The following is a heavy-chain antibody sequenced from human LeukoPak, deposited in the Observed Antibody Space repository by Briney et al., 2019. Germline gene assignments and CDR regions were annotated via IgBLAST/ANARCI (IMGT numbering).Heavy chain of an antibody. CDR2: ISSSGDNR. Sequence: GGSLRLSCAASGFTFSRCPMSWVRQAPGKGLEWVSAISSSGDNRHYADSVKGRFTISRDNSKNTLYLQMTSLRADDTAVYYCARAQDDTRNDLVDRSWYHWGQGTLVTVSS. CDR1: GFTFSRCP. CDR3: ARAQDDTRNDLVDRSWYH. J-gene: IGHJ5*02. D-gene: IGHD1-1*01. V-gene: IGHV3-23*01.